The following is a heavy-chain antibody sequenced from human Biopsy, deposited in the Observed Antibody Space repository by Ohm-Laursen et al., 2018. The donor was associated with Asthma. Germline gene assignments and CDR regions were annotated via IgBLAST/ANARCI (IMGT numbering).Heavy chain of an antibody. CDR3: VRGSSSWHHGPFHYYYGLDV. Sequence: SETLSLICTVSGGSMTPTSHYWGWIRQPPGKGLEWIGSIYYSGTTYYNPSLESRVTVSADTSKNQFSLKLTSVTAADTAVYYCVRGSSSWHHGPFHYYYGLDVWGQGTTATVSS. D-gene: IGHD6-13*01. CDR1: GGSMTPTSHY. V-gene: IGHV4-39*01. J-gene: IGHJ6*02. CDR2: IYYSGTT.